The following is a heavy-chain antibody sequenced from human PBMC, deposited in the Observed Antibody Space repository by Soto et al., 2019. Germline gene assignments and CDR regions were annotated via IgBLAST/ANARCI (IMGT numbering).Heavy chain of an antibody. CDR1: GGSISGSTYS. J-gene: IGHJ5*02. V-gene: IGHV4-30-2*01. Sequence: QLQLQESGSGLVKPSQTLSLTCGISGGSISGSTYSWNWIRQPPGKGLEWIGHIYHSGVTNYNPSLKSRVTISVDRSKNEFSLKLSSVTAADTAVYYCARGSNRNGYYEGFDNWGQETLATVSS. D-gene: IGHD3-22*01. CDR2: IYHSGVT. CDR3: ARGSNRNGYYEGFDN.